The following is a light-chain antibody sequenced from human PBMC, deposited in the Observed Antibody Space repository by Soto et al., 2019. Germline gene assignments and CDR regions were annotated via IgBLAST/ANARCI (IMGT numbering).Light chain of an antibody. J-gene: IGKJ4*01. V-gene: IGKV3-15*01. CDR2: GAS. CDR3: QQYNYWPPIT. CDR1: QSVSSN. Sequence: EIVMTQSPATLSVSPGERATLSCRASQSVSSNLAWYQQKPGQAPRLLIYGASTRATGISARFSGSGSGTEFTLTISSLQSEDFAVYYCQQYNYWPPITFGGGTKVEIK.